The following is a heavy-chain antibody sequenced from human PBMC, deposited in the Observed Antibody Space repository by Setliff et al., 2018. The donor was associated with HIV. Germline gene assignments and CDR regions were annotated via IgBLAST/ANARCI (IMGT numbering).Heavy chain of an antibody. CDR3: ARETGSGSFYVY. J-gene: IGHJ4*02. CDR2: IYSGGST. CDR1: GFVVSSNY. Sequence: GGSLRLSCAASGFVVSSNYMSWVRQAPGKGLEWVSVIYSGGSTYYADSVKGRFTISRDNSKNTLYLQMNSLRAEDTAMYYCARETGSGSFYVYWGQGTQVTVSS. D-gene: IGHD3-10*01. V-gene: IGHV3-66*01.